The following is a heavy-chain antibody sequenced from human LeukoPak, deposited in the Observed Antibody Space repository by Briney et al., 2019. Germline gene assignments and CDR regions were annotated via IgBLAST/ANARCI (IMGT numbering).Heavy chain of an antibody. CDR1: GGTFSSYA. D-gene: IGHD6-13*01. Sequence: GASVKVSCKASGGTFSSYAVSWVRQAPGQGLEWMGGIIPIFGTANYAQKFQGRVTITADESTSTAYMELSSLRSEDTAVYYCARDPGIAAAGFDYWGQGTLVTVSS. V-gene: IGHV1-69*13. J-gene: IGHJ4*02. CDR2: IIPIFGTA. CDR3: ARDPGIAAAGFDY.